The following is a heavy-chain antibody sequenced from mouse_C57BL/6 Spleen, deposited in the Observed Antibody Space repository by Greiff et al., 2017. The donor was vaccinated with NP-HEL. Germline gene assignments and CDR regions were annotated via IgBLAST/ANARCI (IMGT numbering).Heavy chain of an antibody. D-gene: IGHD2-4*01. CDR1: GFNIKDYY. CDR3: ATYDYGEGPSFAY. J-gene: IGHJ3*01. Sequence: VQLQQSGAELVKPGASVKLSCTASGFNIKDYYMHWVKQRTEQGLEWIGRIDPEDGETKYAPKFQGKATITADTSSNTAYLPLSSLTSEDTAVYYCATYDYGEGPSFAYWGQGTLVTVSA. CDR2: IDPEDGET. V-gene: IGHV14-2*01.